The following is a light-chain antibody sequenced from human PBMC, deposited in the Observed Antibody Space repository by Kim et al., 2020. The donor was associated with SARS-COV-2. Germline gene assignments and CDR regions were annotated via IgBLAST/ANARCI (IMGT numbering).Light chain of an antibody. CDR3: QSYDNSLTAWV. CDR2: TNT. CDR1: SSNLGAGYA. V-gene: IGLV1-40*01. J-gene: IGLJ3*02. Sequence: QSVLTQPPSVSGAPGQRVTISCTGNSSNLGAGYAAHWYQQVPGTAPKLLIYTNTNRPSGVPDRFSGSKSGTSASLAITGLQAEDEADYYCQSYDNSLTAWVFGGGTQLTVL.